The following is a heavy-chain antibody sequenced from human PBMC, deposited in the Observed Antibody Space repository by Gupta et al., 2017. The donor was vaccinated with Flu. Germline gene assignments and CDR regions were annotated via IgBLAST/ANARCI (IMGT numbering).Heavy chain of an antibody. CDR2: ISYDGGKT. CDR3: AKTGTTGYYYMDA. V-gene: IGHV3-30*18. J-gene: IGHJ6*03. D-gene: IGHD1-1*01. CDR1: GFVFGTYG. Sequence: QGQLVESGGGVVQPGRSLRLSCAASGFVFGTYGILWVRQAPGKGLGWVAMISYDGGKTSYADSVKGRFTVSRDNTRDVLFLEMNSLTDDDTAVYYCAKTGTTGYYYMDAWGNGTTVIVSS.